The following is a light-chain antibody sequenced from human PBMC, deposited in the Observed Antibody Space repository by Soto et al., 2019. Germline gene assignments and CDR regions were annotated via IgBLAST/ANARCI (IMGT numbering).Light chain of an antibody. CDR2: DAS. Sequence: DIQITQSPSSLSASVGDRVTMTCRASQSISSYLNWYQQKPGKAPKFLIYDASSLESGVPSRFSGSGSGTEFTLTISSLQPDDFATYYCQQYNSYPWTFCQGTKVDIK. CDR1: QSISSY. J-gene: IGKJ1*01. V-gene: IGKV1-5*01. CDR3: QQYNSYPWT.